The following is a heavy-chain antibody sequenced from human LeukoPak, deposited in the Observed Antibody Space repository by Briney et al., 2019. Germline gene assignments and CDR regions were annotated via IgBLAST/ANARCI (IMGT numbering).Heavy chain of an antibody. CDR1: GFTFSSYS. V-gene: IGHV3-30-3*01. D-gene: IGHD2-15*01. CDR3: AREDMLDY. CDR2: ISYGGGNQ. Sequence: GGSLRLSCAASGFTFSSYSMHWVRQAPGRGLEWVAIISYGGGNQYYADSVKGRFTISRDDSKNTLSLQMNSLRAEDTAVYYCAREDMLDYWGQGTLVTVSS. J-gene: IGHJ4*02.